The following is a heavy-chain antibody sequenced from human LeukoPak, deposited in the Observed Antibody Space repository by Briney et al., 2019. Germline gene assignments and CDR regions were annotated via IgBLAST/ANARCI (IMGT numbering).Heavy chain of an antibody. V-gene: IGHV4-61*02. Sequence: SETLSLTCTVSGGSISSGSYYWSWLRQPAGKGLEWIGRIYTSGSTNYNPSLKSRVTISVDTSKNQFSLKLSSVTAADTAVYYCARAGGIAAAGTGGFDIWGQGTMVTVSS. CDR2: IYTSGST. D-gene: IGHD6-13*01. J-gene: IGHJ3*02. CDR3: ARAGGIAAAGTGGFDI. CDR1: GGSISSGSYY.